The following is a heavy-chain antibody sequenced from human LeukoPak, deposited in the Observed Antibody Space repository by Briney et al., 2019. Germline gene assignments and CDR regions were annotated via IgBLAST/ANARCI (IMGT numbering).Heavy chain of an antibody. Sequence: GGSLRLSCAASGFTFDDYGMSWVRQAPGKGLEWVSGINWNGGSTDYADSVKGRFTISRDNSKNTLYLQMNSLRAEDTAVYYCXXXXXXXXXXXXYRFGPSPTLDYWGQGTLVTVSS. V-gene: IGHV3-20*04. J-gene: IGHJ4*02. CDR1: GFTFDDYG. CDR2: INWNGGST. CDR3: XXXXXXXXXXXXYRFGPSPTLDY. D-gene: IGHD3-16*01.